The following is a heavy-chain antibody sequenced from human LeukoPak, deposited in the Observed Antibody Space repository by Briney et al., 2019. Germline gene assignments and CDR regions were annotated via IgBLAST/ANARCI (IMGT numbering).Heavy chain of an antibody. J-gene: IGHJ4*02. CDR3: ERVSGYDWGGFDY. CDR2: ISSSSSYI. Sequence: GGSLRLSCAASGFTFSSYAMSWVRQAPGKGLEWVSSISSSSSYIYYADSVKGRFTISRDNAKNSLYLQMNSLRAEDTAVYYCERVSGYDWGGFDYWGQGTLVTVSS. D-gene: IGHD5-12*01. CDR1: GFTFSSYA. V-gene: IGHV3-21*01.